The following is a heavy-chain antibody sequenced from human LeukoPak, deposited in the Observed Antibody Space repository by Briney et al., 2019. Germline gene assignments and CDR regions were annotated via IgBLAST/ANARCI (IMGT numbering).Heavy chain of an antibody. Sequence: PGGSLRLSCAASGSTFSSYWMSWVRRAPGRGLEWVANIKQDGSEKYYVDSVKGRFTISRDNAKNSLYLQMNSLRAEDTAVYYCARGGGSYFDCDYWGQGTLVTVSS. D-gene: IGHD1-26*01. CDR2: IKQDGSEK. CDR3: ARGGGSYFDCDY. CDR1: GSTFSSYW. J-gene: IGHJ4*02. V-gene: IGHV3-7*01.